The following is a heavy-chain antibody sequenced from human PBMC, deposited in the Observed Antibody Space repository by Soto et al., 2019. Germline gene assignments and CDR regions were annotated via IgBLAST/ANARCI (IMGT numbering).Heavy chain of an antibody. V-gene: IGHV3-48*02. Sequence: GGSLRLSCAASGFTFSTYSMNWARQAPGKGLEWIAYISIGSTTIFYADSVKGRFTISRDNAKSSLYLQMNSLRDEDTAVYFCARDNGMAGSFDPWGQGTLVTV. J-gene: IGHJ5*02. CDR2: ISIGSTTI. D-gene: IGHD2-8*01. CDR3: ARDNGMAGSFDP. CDR1: GFTFSTYS.